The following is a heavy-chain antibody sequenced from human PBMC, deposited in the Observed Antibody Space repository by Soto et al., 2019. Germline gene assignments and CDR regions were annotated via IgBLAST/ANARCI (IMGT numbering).Heavy chain of an antibody. J-gene: IGHJ5*02. Sequence: GGSLRLSCAASGFTFNNAWMNCVRQAPGEGLEWVGRIKSKADGGTRDYAVPVKGRFTISGDDSTNTLFLQMNSLKSEDTAVYYCTPQKYCSGGSCYSGWFDPWGQGTLVTVSS. CDR1: GFTFNNAW. D-gene: IGHD2-15*01. CDR2: IKSKADGGTR. V-gene: IGHV3-15*07. CDR3: TPQKYCSGGSCYSGWFDP.